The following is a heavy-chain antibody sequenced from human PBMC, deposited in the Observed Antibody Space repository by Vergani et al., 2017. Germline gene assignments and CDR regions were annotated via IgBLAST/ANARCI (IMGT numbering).Heavy chain of an antibody. CDR2: ISSSSSTI. D-gene: IGHD3-22*01. CDR3: ARASSLYYDDSSGYYGGDAFDI. Sequence: EVQLVESGGGLVQPGGSLRLSCAASGFTFSSYSMNWVRPAPGKGLEWVSYISSSSSTIYYADSVKGRFTISRDNAKNSLYLQMNSLRAEDTAVYYCARASSLYYDDSSGYYGGDAFDIWGQGTMVTVSS. V-gene: IGHV3-48*04. CDR1: GFTFSSYS. J-gene: IGHJ3*02.